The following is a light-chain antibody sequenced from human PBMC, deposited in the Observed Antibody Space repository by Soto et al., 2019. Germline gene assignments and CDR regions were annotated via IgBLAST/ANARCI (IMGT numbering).Light chain of an antibody. CDR2: AAS. V-gene: IGKV1-8*01. J-gene: IGKJ1*01. CDR1: QGISSY. CDR3: QQNYDMSWT. Sequence: AIRMTQSPSSLSASTGDRVTITCGASQGISSYLAWYQQKPGKAPKLLIYAASNLQSGVPSRFSGSGSGTDFTLTISSLQPEDFATYYCQQNYDMSWTFGQGTKVDIK.